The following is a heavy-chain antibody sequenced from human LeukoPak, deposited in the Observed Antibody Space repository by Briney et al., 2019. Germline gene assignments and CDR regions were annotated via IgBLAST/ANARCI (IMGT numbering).Heavy chain of an antibody. V-gene: IGHV3-7*01. J-gene: IGHJ4*02. Sequence: GGSLRLSCAASGFTFSTSWMSWVRLAPGRGLEWVANIKQDGSEKNYVDSVKGRFTISRDNAKDLLYLQMNSLRVEDTAMYYCAWYSRSSEAYWGQGTLVTVSS. CDR3: AWYSRSSEAY. D-gene: IGHD6-6*01. CDR2: IKQDGSEK. CDR1: GFTFSTSW.